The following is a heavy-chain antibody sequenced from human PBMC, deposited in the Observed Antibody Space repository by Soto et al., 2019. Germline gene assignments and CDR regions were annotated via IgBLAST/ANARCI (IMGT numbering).Heavy chain of an antibody. D-gene: IGHD6-13*01. V-gene: IGHV3-21*01. Sequence: GGSLRLSCAASGFTFSSYSMNWVRQAPGKGLEWVSSISSSSSYIYYADSVKGRFTISRDNAKNSLYLQMNSLRAEDTAVYYCAGPNPVVKRVPAAGHYYYTYVWGKWSTVTFSS. CDR2: ISSSSSYI. CDR1: GFTFSSYS. CDR3: AGPNPVVKRVPAAGHYYYTYV. J-gene: IGHJ6*03.